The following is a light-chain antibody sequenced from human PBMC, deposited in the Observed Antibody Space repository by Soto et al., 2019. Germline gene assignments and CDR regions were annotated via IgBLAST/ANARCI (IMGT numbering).Light chain of an antibody. CDR3: SSYSRSGSFV. CDR1: SSDVGIYNL. Sequence: QSVLTQPASVSGSPGQPITISCTGTSSDVGIYNLVSWYQHFPGKAPKLMIYEVNKRPSGVSNRFSASKSGRTASLTISGLQADAEADYYCSSYSRSGSFVFGNGTKVTVL. CDR2: EVN. V-gene: IGLV2-23*02. J-gene: IGLJ1*01.